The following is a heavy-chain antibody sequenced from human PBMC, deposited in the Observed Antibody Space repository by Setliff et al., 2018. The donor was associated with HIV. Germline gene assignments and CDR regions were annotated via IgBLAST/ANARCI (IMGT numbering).Heavy chain of an antibody. CDR3: ARHGTMRDGYNHGAFDY. CDR1: GYSFTTSW. Sequence: PGESLKISCKASGYSFTTSWIGWVRQMPGKGLEWMGIIFPADSDTTYSPSFQGQVTISADKSISTAYLQWSRLKASDTAMYYCARHGTMRDGYNHGAFDYWGQGTPVTVSS. J-gene: IGHJ4*02. CDR2: IFPADSDT. D-gene: IGHD3-22*01. V-gene: IGHV5-51*01.